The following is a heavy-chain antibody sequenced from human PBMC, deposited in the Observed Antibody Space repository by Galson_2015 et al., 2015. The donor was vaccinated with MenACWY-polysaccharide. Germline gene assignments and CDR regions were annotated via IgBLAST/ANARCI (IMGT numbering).Heavy chain of an antibody. CDR1: GFTFSSYV. CDR3: AKGGREVDNWPDP. D-gene: IGHD1-26*01. J-gene: IGHJ5*02. Sequence: SLRLSCAVSGFTFSSYVMSWVRQAPGRGLEWVSSITDSGSSTYYVDSVKGRSTISRDNSKNTLFLQMNSLRADDTAVYYCAKGGREVDNWPDPWGQGALVTVSS. V-gene: IGHV3-23*01. CDR2: ITDSGSST.